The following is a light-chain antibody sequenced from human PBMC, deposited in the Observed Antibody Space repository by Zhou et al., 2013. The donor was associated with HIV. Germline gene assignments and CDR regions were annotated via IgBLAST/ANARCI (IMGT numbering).Light chain of an antibody. CDR2: TAS. CDR1: QYISKS. V-gene: IGKV1-39*01. CDR3: QQAKSFPLT. Sequence: MTQSPSSLSASVGDRVTITCRSSQYISKSLNWFQQKPGKAPELLIHTASQLQSGVPSRFSGSGSGTEYTLIISNLQPEDSATYFCQQAKSFPLTFGGGPNWRS. J-gene: IGKJ4*01.